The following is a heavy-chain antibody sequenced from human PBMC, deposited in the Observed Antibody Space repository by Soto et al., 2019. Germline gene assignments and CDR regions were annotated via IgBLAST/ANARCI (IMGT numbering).Heavy chain of an antibody. Sequence: EVQLLESGGGLIQPGGSLRLSCAASGFTFSTYAMTWVRQAPGKGLEWVSGISSSGGRTYYADSGKGRFTISRDNSRNTLFLQMNSLRVEDTAEYYCAKEPGRGIPGGYDAIDVWGQGTIVAVSS. J-gene: IGHJ3*01. CDR1: GFTFSTYA. V-gene: IGHV3-23*01. CDR2: ISSSGGRT. D-gene: IGHD3-16*01. CDR3: AKEPGRGIPGGYDAIDV.